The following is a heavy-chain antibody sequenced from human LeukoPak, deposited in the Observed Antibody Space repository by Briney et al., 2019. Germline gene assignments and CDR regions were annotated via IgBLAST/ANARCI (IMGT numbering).Heavy chain of an antibody. J-gene: IGHJ3*02. V-gene: IGHV3-23*01. CDR3: ATAPPRTNAFDI. D-gene: IGHD1/OR15-1a*01. CDR1: GFTLSSYG. Sequence: PGGSLRLSCAASGFTLSSYGMSWLRQARGKGLEWVSAISGSGGSTYYADSVKGRFTISRDNSKNTLYLQMNSLRAEDTAVYYCATAPPRTNAFDIWGQGTMVTVSS. CDR2: ISGSGGST.